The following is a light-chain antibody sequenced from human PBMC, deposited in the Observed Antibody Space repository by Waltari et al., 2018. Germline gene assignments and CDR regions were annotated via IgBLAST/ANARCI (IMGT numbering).Light chain of an antibody. CDR3: QQYSSYPLT. CDR2: RAS. V-gene: IGKV1-5*03. Sequence: DIQMTQSPSTLSASVGDRVTITCRASQTINNWLAWYQQKPGKAPQLLIQRASVLQSGVPSRFIGSGSGTDFTLTISSLQADDFATYYCQQYSSYPLTFGPGTKVDFK. J-gene: IGKJ3*01. CDR1: QTINNW.